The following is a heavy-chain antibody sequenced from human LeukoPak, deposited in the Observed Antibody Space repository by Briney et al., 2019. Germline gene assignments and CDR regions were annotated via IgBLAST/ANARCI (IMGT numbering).Heavy chain of an antibody. Sequence: ASVKVSCKASGYIFNNYGITWVRQAPGQGLEWMGWIRAHNGHTQYAEKFQGRVSMTADTSTTTAYMDLRSLRSDDTAVYYCARVVGAPVDAFDIWGQGTVVTVS. V-gene: IGHV1-18*01. J-gene: IGHJ3*02. CDR2: IRAHNGHT. CDR1: GYIFNNYG. D-gene: IGHD1-26*01. CDR3: ARVVGAPVDAFDI.